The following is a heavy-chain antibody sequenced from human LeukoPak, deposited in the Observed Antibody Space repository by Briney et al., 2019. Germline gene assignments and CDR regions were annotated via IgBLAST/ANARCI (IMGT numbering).Heavy chain of an antibody. J-gene: IGHJ4*02. V-gene: IGHV3-23*01. CDR2: ISGSGGST. CDR3: VRDDFWSDTGDF. Sequence: GGSLRLSCAASGFTFSSYAMSWVRQAPGKGLEWISAISGSGGSTYYADSVKGRFTISRDNSKNTLYLQMNSLRPEDTAVYYCVRDDFWSDTGDFWGQGTLVTVSS. CDR1: GFTFSSYA. D-gene: IGHD3-3*01.